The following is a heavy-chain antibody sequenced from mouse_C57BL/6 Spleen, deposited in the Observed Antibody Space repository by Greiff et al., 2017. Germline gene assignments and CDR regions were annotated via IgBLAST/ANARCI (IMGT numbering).Heavy chain of an antibody. Sequence: QVQLQQSGAELMKPGASVKLSCKATGYTFTGYWIEWVKQRPGHGLEWIGEILPGSGSTNYNEKFNGKATFTADTSSNTAYMQLSSLTTEDSAIYYCARWDYYGSSYDYCAMDYWGQGTSVTVSS. J-gene: IGHJ4*01. V-gene: IGHV1-9*01. CDR1: GYTFTGYW. D-gene: IGHD1-1*01. CDR3: ARWDYYGSSYDYCAMDY. CDR2: ILPGSGST.